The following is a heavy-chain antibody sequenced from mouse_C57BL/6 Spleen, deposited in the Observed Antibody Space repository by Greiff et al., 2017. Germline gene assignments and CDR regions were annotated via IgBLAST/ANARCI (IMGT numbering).Heavy chain of an antibody. CDR1: GFNIKDDY. V-gene: IGHV14-4*01. J-gene: IGHJ3*01. D-gene: IGHD2-1*01. CDR3: TTGNYVAY. CDR2: FDPENGDT. Sequence: VQLKQSGAELVRPGASVTLSCTASGFNIKDDYMHWVKQRPEQGLEWIGWFDPENGDTEYASKFQGKATITADTSSNTAYLQLSSLTSEDTAVYYWTTGNYVAYGGQGTLVTVSA.